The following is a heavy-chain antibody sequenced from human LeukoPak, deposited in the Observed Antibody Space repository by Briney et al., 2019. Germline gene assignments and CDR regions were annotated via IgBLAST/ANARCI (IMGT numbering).Heavy chain of an antibody. V-gene: IGHV1-2*02. CDR1: GYTFTGYY. D-gene: IGHD6-13*01. Sequence: GASVKVSCKASGYTFTGYYMHWVRQAPGQGLEWMGWINPNSGGTNYAQKFQGRVTVTRDTSISTAYMELSRLRSDDTAVYYCARDRAYSSSWYRISYYFDYWGQGTLVTVSS. J-gene: IGHJ4*02. CDR3: ARDRAYSSSWYRISYYFDY. CDR2: INPNSGGT.